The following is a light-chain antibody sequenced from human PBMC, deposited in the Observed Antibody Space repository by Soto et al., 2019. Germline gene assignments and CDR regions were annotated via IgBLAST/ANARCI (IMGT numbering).Light chain of an antibody. J-gene: IGLJ2*01. CDR2: RNN. CDR3: AAWDDSLV. Sequence: QPVLTQPPSASGTPGQRVTISCSGSSSNIGSNYVYWYQQLPGTAPKLLIYRNNQRPSGVPDRFSGSKSGTSASLAISGLRSEDEADFYCAAWDDSLVCGGGTKLTVL. CDR1: SSNIGSNY. V-gene: IGLV1-47*01.